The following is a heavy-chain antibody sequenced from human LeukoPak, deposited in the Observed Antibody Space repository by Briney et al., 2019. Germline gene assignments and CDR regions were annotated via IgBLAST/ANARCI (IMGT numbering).Heavy chain of an antibody. CDR3: ARDLLPGYSSPS. CDR1: GYTFTFCY. D-gene: IGHD6-19*01. J-gene: IGHJ5*02. CDR2: INPNSGGT. Sequence: AAVTVSFTASGYTFTFCYIHWVRQAPGQGLEWMGWINPNSGGTNYAQKFQGRVTMTRDTSNSTAYMELSRLRSDDTAVYYCARDLLPGYSSPSWGQGTLVTVFS. V-gene: IGHV1-2*02.